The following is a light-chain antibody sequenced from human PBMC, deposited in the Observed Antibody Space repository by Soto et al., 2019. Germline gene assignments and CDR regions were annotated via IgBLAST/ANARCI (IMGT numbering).Light chain of an antibody. J-gene: IGKJ5*01. V-gene: IGKV1-33*01. CDR3: QQFDHLPT. Sequence: DIQMTQSPSSLSASVGDRVTITCQASQDISDYLNWYQQKPGKAPKLLIYDASNLETGVPSRFSGSGSGTDFTFTISSLQPEDIATYFCQQFDHLPTFGQGTRLDIK. CDR1: QDISDY. CDR2: DAS.